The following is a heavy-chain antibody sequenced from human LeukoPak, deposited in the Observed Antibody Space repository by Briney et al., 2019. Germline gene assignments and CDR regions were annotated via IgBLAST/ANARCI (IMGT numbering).Heavy chain of an antibody. CDR2: INHSGST. J-gene: IGHJ4*02. Sequence: SVTLSLTCAVYGGSFSGYYWSWIRQPPGKGLEWIGEINHSGSTNYNPSLKSRVTISVDTSKNQFSLKLSSVTAADTAVYYCARSMGTSLVRYWGQGTLVTVSS. CDR3: ARSMGTSLVRY. CDR1: GGSFSGYY. D-gene: IGHD2-2*01. V-gene: IGHV4-34*01.